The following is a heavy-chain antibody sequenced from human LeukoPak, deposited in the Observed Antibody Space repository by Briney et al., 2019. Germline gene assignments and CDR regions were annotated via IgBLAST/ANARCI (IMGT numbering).Heavy chain of an antibody. CDR3: ASDSSGYFGP. D-gene: IGHD3-22*01. CDR2: ISNTGSAM. J-gene: IGHJ5*02. CDR1: GFTFSDYY. V-gene: IGHV3-11*01. Sequence: GGSLRLSCAASGFTFSDYYMNWIRQAPGRGLERLSYISNTGSAMYYADSVKGRFTISRDNAKNSLYPQMNSLTAEDTAIYYCASDSSGYFGPWGQGTLVTVSS.